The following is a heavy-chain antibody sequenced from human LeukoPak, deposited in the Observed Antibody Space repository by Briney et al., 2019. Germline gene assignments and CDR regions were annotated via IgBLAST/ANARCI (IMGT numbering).Heavy chain of an antibody. J-gene: IGHJ4*02. CDR2: IHDSGST. CDR3: ARGYCTGGSCPNFDY. CDR1: GGSISSHY. Sequence: SETLSLTCSVSGGSISSHYWNWIRQPPGKGLEWIGYIHDSGSTNYNPSLKSRVTISEDTSKNQFSLELSSVTAADTAVYFCARGYCTGGSCPNFDYWGQGTLVTVSS. V-gene: IGHV4-59*08. D-gene: IGHD2-15*01.